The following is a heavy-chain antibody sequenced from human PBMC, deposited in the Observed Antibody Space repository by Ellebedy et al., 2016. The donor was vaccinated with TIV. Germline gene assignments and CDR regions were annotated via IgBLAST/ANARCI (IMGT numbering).Heavy chain of an antibody. Sequence: GSLRLSCNVSGGSIRSIGHYWGWIRQPPGKGLEWIGSSYNSGSPFYSRSLKSRITISVDTSKSQLSLKLSSVTAADTAVYYCSISSYDILTGEGGLDYWGQGILVTVSS. CDR1: GGSIRSIGHY. J-gene: IGHJ4*02. CDR3: SISSYDILTGEGGLDY. D-gene: IGHD3-9*01. V-gene: IGHV4-39*07. CDR2: SYNSGSP.